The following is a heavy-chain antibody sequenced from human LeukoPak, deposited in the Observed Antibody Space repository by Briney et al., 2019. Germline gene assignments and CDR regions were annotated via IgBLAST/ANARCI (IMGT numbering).Heavy chain of an antibody. CDR1: GFTFSSYA. V-gene: IGHV3-30-3*01. CDR3: AGEGGSGNQIFDY. CDR2: ISYDGSNK. Sequence: GGSLRLSCAASGFTFSSYAMHWVRQAPGKGLEWVAVISYDGSNKYYADSVKGRFTISRDNSKNTLYLQMNSLRAEDTAVYYCAGEGGSGNQIFDYWGQGTLVTVSS. J-gene: IGHJ4*02. D-gene: IGHD4-23*01.